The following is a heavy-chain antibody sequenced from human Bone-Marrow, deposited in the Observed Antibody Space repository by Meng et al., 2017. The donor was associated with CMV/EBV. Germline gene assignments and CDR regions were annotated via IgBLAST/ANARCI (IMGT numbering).Heavy chain of an antibody. V-gene: IGHV4-30-4*08. J-gene: IGHJ6*02. CDR3: ARGDCSSISCYTPPYYYYGMDV. CDR2: IYYSGST. D-gene: IGHD2-2*02. CDR1: GGSISSYY. Sequence: SETLSLTCTVSGGSISSYYWSWIRQPPGKGLEWIGYIYYSGSTYYNPSLKSRVTISVDTSKNQFSLKLSSVTAGDTGVYYCARGDCSSISCYTPPYYYYGMDVWGQGTTVTASS.